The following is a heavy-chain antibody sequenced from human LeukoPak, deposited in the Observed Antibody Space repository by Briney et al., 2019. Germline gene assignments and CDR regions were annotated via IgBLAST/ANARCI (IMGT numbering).Heavy chain of an antibody. J-gene: IGHJ6*02. V-gene: IGHV4-59*08. CDR1: GGSISSYY. D-gene: IGHD6-6*01. Sequence: SETLSLTCTVSGGSISSYYWSWIRQPPGKGLEWIGYIYYSGSTNYNPSLKSRVTISVDTSKNQFSLKLSSVTAADTAVYYCASNVQQAYYYYGMDVRGQGTTVTVSS. CDR2: IYYSGST. CDR3: ASNVQQAYYYYGMDV.